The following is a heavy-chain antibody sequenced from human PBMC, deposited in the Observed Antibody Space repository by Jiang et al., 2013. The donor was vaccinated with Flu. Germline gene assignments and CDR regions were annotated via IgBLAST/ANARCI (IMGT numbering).Heavy chain of an antibody. D-gene: IGHD1-26*01. CDR3: AAGALVGATPDAFDI. J-gene: IGHJ3*02. CDR1: GFTFTSSA. CDR2: IVVGSGNT. V-gene: IGHV1-58*01. Sequence: GFTFTSSAVQWVRQARGQRLEWIGWIVVGSGNTNYAQKFQERVTITRDMSTSTAYMELSSLRSEDTAVYYCAAGALVGATPDAFDIWGQGTMVTVSS.